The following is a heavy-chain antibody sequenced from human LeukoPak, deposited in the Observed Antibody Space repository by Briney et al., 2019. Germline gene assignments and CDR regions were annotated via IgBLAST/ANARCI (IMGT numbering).Heavy chain of an antibody. J-gene: IGHJ4*02. CDR1: VFTVSSNY. CDR2: TYSGGST. D-gene: IGHD3-10*01. Sequence: PGGSLRLSCAASVFTVSSNYMSWVRQAPGKGLEWVSVTYSGGSTYYADSVKGRFTISRDNSKNTLYLQMNSLRAEDTAVYYCARGVRLGFHWGQGTLVTVSS. V-gene: IGHV3-53*01. CDR3: ARGVRLGFH.